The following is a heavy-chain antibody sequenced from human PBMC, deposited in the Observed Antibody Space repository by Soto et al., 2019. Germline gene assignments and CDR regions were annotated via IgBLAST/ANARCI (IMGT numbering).Heavy chain of an antibody. V-gene: IGHV3-23*01. CDR3: AKDLRRGIAAAAAFDI. CDR2: ISGSGGST. J-gene: IGHJ3*02. CDR1: GFTFSSYA. Sequence: EVQLLESGGGLVQPGGSLRLSCAASGFTFSSYAMSWVRQAPGKGLEWVSAISGSGGSTYYADSVKGRFTISRDNSKNTLYLQMNSLRAEDTAVYYCAKDLRRGIAAAAAFDIWGQGTMVTVSS. D-gene: IGHD6-13*01.